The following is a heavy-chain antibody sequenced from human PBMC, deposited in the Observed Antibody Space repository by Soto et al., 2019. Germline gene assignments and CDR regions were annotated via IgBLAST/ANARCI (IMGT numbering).Heavy chain of an antibody. V-gene: IGHV1-69*01. CDR3: ASLPSFYYGSGYGMDV. Sequence: QVQLVQSGTEVKKPGSSVKVSCKASGGTFRSNAISWVRQAPGQGLEWMGGLILIFGTTNYAQKFQGRVTITADESASTAYMELSSLRSDDTAVYYCASLPSFYYGSGYGMDVWGQGTTVTVSS. CDR2: LILIFGTT. CDR1: GGTFRSNA. D-gene: IGHD3-10*01. J-gene: IGHJ6*02.